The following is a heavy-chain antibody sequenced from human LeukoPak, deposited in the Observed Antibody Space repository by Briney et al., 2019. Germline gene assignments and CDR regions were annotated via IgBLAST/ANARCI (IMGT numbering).Heavy chain of an antibody. J-gene: IGHJ6*03. CDR1: GFTFSSYG. CDR3: ARDQDYYYTDV. CDR2: IWYDGSHK. V-gene: IGHV3-33*01. Sequence: TGGSLRLSCAASGFTFSSYGMHWVRQAPGKGLEWVAVIWYDGSHKYYGDSVKGRSTISRDNSENTLYLQMNSLRAEDTAVYYCARDQDYYYTDVWGKGTTVTVSS.